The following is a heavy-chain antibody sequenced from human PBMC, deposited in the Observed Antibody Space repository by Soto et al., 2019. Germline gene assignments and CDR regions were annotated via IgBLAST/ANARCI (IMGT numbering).Heavy chain of an antibody. CDR1: GFTFSSYD. Sequence: GGSLRLSCAASGFTFSSYDMHWVRQATGKGLEWVSAIGTAGDTYYPGSVKGRFTISRENAKNSLYLQMNSLRAEDTAVYYCARATSRGGLWFGELSFHIGGMDVWGQGTTVTVSS. J-gene: IGHJ6*02. CDR3: ARATSRGGLWFGELSFHIGGMDV. CDR2: IGTAGDT. D-gene: IGHD3-10*01. V-gene: IGHV3-13*01.